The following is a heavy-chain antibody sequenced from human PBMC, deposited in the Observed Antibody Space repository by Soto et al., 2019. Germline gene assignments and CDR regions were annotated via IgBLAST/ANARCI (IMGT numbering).Heavy chain of an antibody. Sequence: EVQLVESGGGLVQPGGSLRLSCEASGFTFRNYDMHWVRQGTGKGLEWVSGISAACDPDYADSVEGRFTISRENAQNSFFLQMNSLRIGDKAVYYCARTDRDFYGLDVWGQGTTVIVSS. V-gene: IGHV3-13*05. J-gene: IGHJ6*02. CDR3: ARTDRDFYGLDV. CDR1: GFTFRNYD. CDR2: ISAACDP.